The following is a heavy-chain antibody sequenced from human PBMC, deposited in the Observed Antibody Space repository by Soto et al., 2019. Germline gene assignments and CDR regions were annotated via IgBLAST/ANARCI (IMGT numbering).Heavy chain of an antibody. CDR2: ISSSGSFM. CDR1: GFSFSSDS. V-gene: IGHV3-21*01. J-gene: IGHJ4*02. CDR3: ARDPPTGTTLDWADS. D-gene: IGHD1-7*01. Sequence: GSLRLSCAASGFSFSSDSMGWVRQAPGKGLEWVSSISSSGSFMNYADSVKGRFTISRDNAKNSLYLQMSGLKDEDTAVYYCARDPPTGTTLDWADSWGQGTLVTVSS.